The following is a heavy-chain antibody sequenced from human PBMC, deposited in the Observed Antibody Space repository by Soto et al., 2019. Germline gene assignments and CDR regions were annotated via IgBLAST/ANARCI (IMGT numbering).Heavy chain of an antibody. CDR1: GFTFSHYG. V-gene: IGHV3-33*01. J-gene: IGHJ6*02. CDR2: IWHHGGNK. D-gene: IGHD1-1*01. CDR3: VSDETQLERRPSYGKDV. Sequence: QMQLEESGGGVVQPGRSLRLSCVASGFTFSHYGMHWVRQAPGKGLEWVAVIWHHGGNKYYADSVKGRFTISRDNARNTLYLQMDSLRGKDTGVYYCVSDETQLERRPSYGKDVWGRGTTVIVSS.